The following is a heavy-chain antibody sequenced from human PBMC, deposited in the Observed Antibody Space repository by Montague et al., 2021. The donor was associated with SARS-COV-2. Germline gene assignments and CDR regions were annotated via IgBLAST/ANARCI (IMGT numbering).Heavy chain of an antibody. D-gene: IGHD4/OR15-4a*01. V-gene: IGHV4-39*01. CDR1: GDSIRSSGYY. J-gene: IGHJ5*02. Sequence: SETLSLTCSVSGDSIRSSGYYWGWIRQPPGKGLDWIGTVYYSGSTNYNPSLKSRVTMTVDTSKNQFSLELSSVTAADTAVYYCARLGLVALWWNLGWFDPWGQGTLVTVSS. CDR3: ARLGLVALWWNLGWFDP. CDR2: VYYSGST.